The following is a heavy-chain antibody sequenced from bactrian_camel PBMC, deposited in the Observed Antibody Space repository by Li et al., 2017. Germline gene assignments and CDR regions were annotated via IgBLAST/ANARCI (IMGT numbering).Heavy chain of an antibody. CDR2: VDSDGRT. Sequence: DVQLVESGGGSVQAGGSLRLSCAVSGLTYSSYCMSWFRQVPGKEREGAAIVDSDGRTIYTESVKGRFTISKDNAKNTVYLEMNSLKPEDTAMYYCAADATIGYCYRRPPDFNYLGKGTQVTVS. V-gene: IGHV3S10*01. CDR1: GLTYSSYC. CDR3: AADATIGYCYRRPPDFNY. D-gene: IGHD1*01. J-gene: IGHJ6*01.